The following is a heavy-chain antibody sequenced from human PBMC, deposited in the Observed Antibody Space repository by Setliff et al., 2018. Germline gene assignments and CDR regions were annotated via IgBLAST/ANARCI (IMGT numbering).Heavy chain of an antibody. CDR2: IWYDGNVK. J-gene: IGHJ5*02. V-gene: IGHV3-33*01. CDR1: GFTFSSYG. D-gene: IGHD3-9*01. Sequence: LRLSCAASGFTFSSYGMHWVRQAPGKGLEWVAVIWYDGNVKYYADSVKGRFTISKDNARNTLSLQMNSLRPDDAAVYYCARVRGDFLADSYQPLDLWGQGALVTVSS. CDR3: ARVRGDFLADSYQPLDL.